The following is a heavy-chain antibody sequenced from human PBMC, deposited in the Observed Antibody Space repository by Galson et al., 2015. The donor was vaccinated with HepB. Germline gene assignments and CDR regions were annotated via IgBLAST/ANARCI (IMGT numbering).Heavy chain of an antibody. D-gene: IGHD5-24*01. CDR1: GGTFSSYI. Sequence: SVKVSCKASGGTFSSYIISWVRQAPGQGLEWMGGIIPKFGRANYAQKFRGRVTITADESTSTAYMELNSLRSEDTAVFYCARGGVEMSTTRETKFDYWGQGTLVTVSS. CDR2: IIPKFGRA. J-gene: IGHJ4*02. V-gene: IGHV1-69*13. CDR3: ARGGVEMSTTRETKFDY.